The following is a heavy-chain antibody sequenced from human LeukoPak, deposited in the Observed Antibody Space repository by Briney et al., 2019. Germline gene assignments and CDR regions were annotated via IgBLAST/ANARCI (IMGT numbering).Heavy chain of an antibody. D-gene: IGHD4-17*01. CDR1: GGSISSGGYS. CDR3: ARVELTTVTSYFDY. CDR2: LFYSGST. Sequence: SETLSLTCAVSGGSISSGGYSWSWIRQPPGKGLEWIGYLFYSGSTYYNPSLKSRVTISVDTSKNQFSLKLSSVTAADTAVYYCARVELTTVTSYFDYWGQGTLVTVSS. V-gene: IGHV4-30-4*07. J-gene: IGHJ4*02.